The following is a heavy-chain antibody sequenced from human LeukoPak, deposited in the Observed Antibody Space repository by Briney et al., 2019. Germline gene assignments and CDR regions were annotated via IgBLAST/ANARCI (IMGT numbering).Heavy chain of an antibody. J-gene: IGHJ3*01. CDR2: ISPDGSEK. CDR1: GFRFGSDW. CDR3: ARYYDPPVGDAFDL. D-gene: IGHD3-16*01. Sequence: GGSLRLSCAVSGFRFGSDWMSWVRQAPGKGLEWMANISPDGSEKFYVDAVKGRFIISRDNGKNSLYLQLNSLRADDTAVYYCARYYDPPVGDAFDLWGQGTMVTVSS. V-gene: IGHV3-7*01.